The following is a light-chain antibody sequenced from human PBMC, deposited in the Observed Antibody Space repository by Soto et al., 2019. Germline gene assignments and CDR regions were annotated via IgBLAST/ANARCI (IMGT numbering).Light chain of an antibody. V-gene: IGLV1-47*02. CDR2: SND. CDR1: TSNIGSNY. Sequence: QSVLTQPPSASATPGQRVTISCSGSTSNIGSNYVYWFQQLPGKAPKLLIHSNDQRPSGVPDRFSGSKSGTSASLAVSGLRSEDEADYYCASWDGSLSAVVFGGGTKLTVL. J-gene: IGLJ3*02. CDR3: ASWDGSLSAVV.